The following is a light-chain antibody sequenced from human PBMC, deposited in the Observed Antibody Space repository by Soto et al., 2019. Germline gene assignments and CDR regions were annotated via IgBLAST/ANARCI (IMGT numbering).Light chain of an antibody. CDR3: QQYRSSPLT. CDR2: GTS. J-gene: IGKJ4*01. V-gene: IGKV3-20*01. CDR1: QSVSSGY. Sequence: EIVLTQSPGTLSLSPGERATLSCRASQSVSSGYLSWYQQKCGQAPRLLISGTSSSATGTPYRFSGSGSGTAFTLTSSRLEPEDFAVYYCQQYRSSPLTFGGGTKVEI.